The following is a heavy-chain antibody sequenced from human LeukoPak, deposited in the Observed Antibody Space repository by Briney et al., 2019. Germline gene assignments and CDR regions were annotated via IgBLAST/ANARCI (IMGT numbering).Heavy chain of an antibody. Sequence: ASVKVSCKASGYTFTNYYMHWVRQAPGQGLEWMGIINPSGGSTSYAQKFQGRVTMTRDTSTSTVYMELSSLRSEDTAVYYCARDHDKDNWNDHPKGWFDPWGQGTLVTVSS. CDR3: ARDHDKDNWNDHPKGWFDP. D-gene: IGHD1-1*01. CDR2: INPSGGST. V-gene: IGHV1-46*01. CDR1: GYTFTNYY. J-gene: IGHJ5*02.